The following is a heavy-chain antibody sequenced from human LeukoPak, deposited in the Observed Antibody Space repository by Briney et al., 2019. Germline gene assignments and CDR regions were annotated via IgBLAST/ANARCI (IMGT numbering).Heavy chain of an antibody. J-gene: IGHJ4*02. D-gene: IGHD3-22*01. CDR3: AREGKWLEEMVDY. CDR1: GYTFTSYD. CDR2: MNPNSGNT. V-gene: IGHV1-8*03. Sequence: ASVKVSXKASGYTFTSYDINWVRQATGQGLEWMGWMNPNSGNTGYAQKFQGRVTITRNTSISTAYMELSSLRSDDTAVYYCAREGKWLEEMVDYWGQGTLVTVSS.